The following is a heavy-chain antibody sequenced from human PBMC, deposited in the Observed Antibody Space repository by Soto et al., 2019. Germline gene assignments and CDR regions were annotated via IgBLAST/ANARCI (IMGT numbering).Heavy chain of an antibody. CDR2: ISYDGTNR. J-gene: IGHJ4*02. D-gene: IGHD4-17*01. V-gene: IGHV3-30-3*01. CDR1: GLTFSNYA. Sequence: QVHMVESGGGVVQPGRSLRLSCAASGLTFSNYAMHWVRQAPGKGLEWVAFISYDGTNRCYPDSVKGRFTISRDNSKNTLYLQMKSLKTEDTALYYCARESSSTVTTGGGWSAKEYWGQGTLVTVSS. CDR3: ARESSSTVTTGGGWSAKEY.